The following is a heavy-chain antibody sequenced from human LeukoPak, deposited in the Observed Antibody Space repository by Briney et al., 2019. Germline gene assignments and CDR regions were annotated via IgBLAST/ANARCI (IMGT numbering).Heavy chain of an antibody. V-gene: IGHV3-11*01. J-gene: IGHJ4*02. CDR3: AREVATTA. Sequence: GGSLRLSCAASGLRFSDYYVSWIRQAPGRGLQWVSYISSGGDIMHYADSVKGRFTISRDNAKNTLYLQMNSLRAEDTAVYYCAREVATTAWGQGTLVTVSS. D-gene: IGHD1-1*01. CDR1: GLRFSDYY. CDR2: ISSGGDIM.